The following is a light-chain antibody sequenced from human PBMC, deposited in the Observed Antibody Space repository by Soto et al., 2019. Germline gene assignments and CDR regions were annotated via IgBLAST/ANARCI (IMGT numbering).Light chain of an antibody. J-gene: IGKJ4*01. CDR2: GAS. CDR3: QQYNNWPLT. V-gene: IGKV3D-15*01. CDR1: HSISGRY. Sequence: EIVLTQSPATLSLSPGERSTLSCRASHSISGRYLAWYQQKPGQAPRLLIYGASSRATGIPDRFSGSGFGTDFTLTISSLQSEDFAVYYCQQYNNWPLTFGGGTKVDIK.